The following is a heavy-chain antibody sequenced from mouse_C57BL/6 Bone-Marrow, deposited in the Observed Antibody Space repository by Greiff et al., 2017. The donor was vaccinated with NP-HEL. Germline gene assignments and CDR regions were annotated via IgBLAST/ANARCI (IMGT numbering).Heavy chain of an antibody. Sequence: QVQLQQSGAELARPGASVKLSCKASGYTFTSYGISWVKQRTGQGLEWIGEIYPRRGNTYYNEKFKGKATLTADKSSSTAYMELRSLTSEDSAVYFCARRLRYLRYFDVWGTGTTVTVSS. V-gene: IGHV1-81*01. CDR2: IYPRRGNT. D-gene: IGHD1-1*01. CDR3: ARRLRYLRYFDV. CDR1: GYTFTSYG. J-gene: IGHJ1*03.